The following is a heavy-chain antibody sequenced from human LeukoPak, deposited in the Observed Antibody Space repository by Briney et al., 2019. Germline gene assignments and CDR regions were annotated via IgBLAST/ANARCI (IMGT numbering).Heavy chain of an antibody. CDR2: ISGGASYI. CDR3: ARVGRRWQCDY. Sequence: PGGSLRLSCVASGFTFSGYYMSWIRQAPGKGLECVSSISGGASYIDYADSVKGRFTISRDNAKNSLSLVMSSLRAEDTAGYYGARVGRRWQCDYWGQGTLVTVSS. V-gene: IGHV3-11*01. D-gene: IGHD4-23*01. CDR1: GFTFSGYY. J-gene: IGHJ4*02.